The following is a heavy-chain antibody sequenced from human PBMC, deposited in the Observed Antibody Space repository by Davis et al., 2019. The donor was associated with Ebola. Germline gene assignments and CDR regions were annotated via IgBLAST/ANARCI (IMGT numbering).Heavy chain of an antibody. D-gene: IGHD5-18*01. CDR2: IKQDGSEK. CDR1: GFTFSSYW. V-gene: IGHV3-7*03. CDR3: ARREYVDTAMPKIY. Sequence: GESLKISCAASGFTFSSYWMSWVRQAPGKGLEWVANIKQDGSEKYYVDSVKGRFTISRDNAKNSLYLQMNSLRAEDTAVYYCARREYVDTAMPKIYWGQGTLVTVSS. J-gene: IGHJ4*02.